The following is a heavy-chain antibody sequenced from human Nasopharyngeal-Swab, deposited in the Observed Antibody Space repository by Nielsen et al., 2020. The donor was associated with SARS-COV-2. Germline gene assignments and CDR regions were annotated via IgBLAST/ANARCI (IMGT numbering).Heavy chain of an antibody. J-gene: IGHJ2*01. V-gene: IGHV3-48*03. CDR1: GFTFSSYE. CDR2: ISSSGSTI. D-gene: IGHD1-20*01. Sequence: GGSLRLSCAASGFTFSSYEMNWVRQAPGKGLEWVSYISSSGSTIYYADSVKGRFTISRDNAKNSLYLQMDSLRAEDTAVYYCARDKARYNWNLSLGWYFDLWGRGTPATVSS. CDR3: ARDKARYNWNLSLGWYFDL.